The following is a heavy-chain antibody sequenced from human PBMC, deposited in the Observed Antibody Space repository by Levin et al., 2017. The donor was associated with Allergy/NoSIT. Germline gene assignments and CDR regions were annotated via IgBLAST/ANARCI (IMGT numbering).Heavy chain of an antibody. D-gene: IGHD2-2*01. CDR3: AVGYCSSTNCHGYYFDY. CDR2: INPNSGGT. V-gene: IGHV1-2*02. J-gene: IGHJ4*02. Sequence: ASVKVSCKASGYTFTGYHMHWVRQAPGQGLEWMGWINPNSGGTNYAQKFQGRVTMTRDTPISTAYMELSRLRSDDTAVCYCAVGYCSSTNCHGYYFDYWGQGTLVTVSS. CDR1: GYTFTGYH.